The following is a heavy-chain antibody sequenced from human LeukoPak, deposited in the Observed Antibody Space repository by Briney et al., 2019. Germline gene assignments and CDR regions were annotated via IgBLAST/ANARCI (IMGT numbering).Heavy chain of an antibody. Sequence: GRSLSLSCVASGFILSSFWMHWVRQVPGKGMVWVSCINRVGSSTSYADSVEGRLSISRDYAKNTPYLQMNSQRAEHTAVYYCARERTSGWDAFDFWGQGNLVTVSS. CDR1: GFILSSFW. CDR2: INRVGSST. J-gene: IGHJ4*02. V-gene: IGHV3-74*01. CDR3: ARERTSGWDAFDF. D-gene: IGHD6-19*01.